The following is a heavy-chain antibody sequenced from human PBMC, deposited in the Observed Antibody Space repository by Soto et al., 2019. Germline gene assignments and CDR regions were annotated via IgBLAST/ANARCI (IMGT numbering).Heavy chain of an antibody. CDR1: GGAIGGYY. J-gene: IGHJ5*02. CDR2: VSYSGST. CDR3: ARQGSDSGWLFFDP. V-gene: IGHV4-59*08. D-gene: IGHD6-19*01. Sequence: SETLSLTCSLSGGAIGGYYWSWIRQPPGKALEWIGYVSYSGSTDYHPSLKSRVSISIDTSKNQFSLKMISVTAADTAVYYCARQGSDSGWLFFDPWGQGALATASS.